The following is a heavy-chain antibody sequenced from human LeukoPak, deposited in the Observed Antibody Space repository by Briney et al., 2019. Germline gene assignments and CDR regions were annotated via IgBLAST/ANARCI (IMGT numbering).Heavy chain of an antibody. J-gene: IGHJ4*02. V-gene: IGHV4-39*01. CDR3: ARGGTAMAPIGY. CDR1: GGSISSSSYY. Sequence: PSETLSLTYTVSGGSISSSSYYWGWIRQPPGKGLEWIGIIYYSGSTYYNPSLKSRVTISVDTSKNQFSLKLSSVTAADTAVYYCARGGTAMAPIGYWGQGTLVTVSS. D-gene: IGHD5-18*01. CDR2: IYYSGST.